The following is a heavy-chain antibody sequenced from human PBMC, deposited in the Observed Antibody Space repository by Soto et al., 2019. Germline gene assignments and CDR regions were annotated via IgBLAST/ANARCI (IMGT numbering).Heavy chain of an antibody. V-gene: IGHV4-39*01. D-gene: IGHD3-16*02. J-gene: IGHJ3*02. CDR1: GGSISSSSYY. CDR3: AKTHYDYVWGSYRPDAFDI. CDR2: IYYSGST. Sequence: PSETLSLTCSVSGGSISSSSYYWGWIRQPPGKGLEWIGSIYYSGSTYDNPSLKSRVTISVDTSKNQISLKLSSVTAADTAVYYCAKTHYDYVWGSYRPDAFDIWGQGTMVTV.